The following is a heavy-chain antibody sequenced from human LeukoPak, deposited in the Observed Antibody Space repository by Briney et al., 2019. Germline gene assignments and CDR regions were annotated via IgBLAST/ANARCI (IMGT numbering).Heavy chain of an antibody. J-gene: IGHJ6*02. Sequence: GASVKVSCKASGYTFINYGISWVRQAPGQGLEWMGWISSYNGNANYAQKFQGRVTMTTDTSTSTANMELRSLRSDDTAVYYCARIVPSYYNMDVWGQGTTVTV. CDR3: ARIVPSYYNMDV. D-gene: IGHD1-26*01. CDR1: GYTFINYG. CDR2: ISSYNGNA. V-gene: IGHV1-18*01.